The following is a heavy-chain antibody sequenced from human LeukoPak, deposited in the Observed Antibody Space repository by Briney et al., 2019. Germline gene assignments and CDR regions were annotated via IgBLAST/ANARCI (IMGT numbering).Heavy chain of an antibody. Sequence: GGSLRLSCAAPGFTFSNAWMSWVRQAPGKGLEWVGRIKSKTDGGTTDYAAPVKGRYTISRDDSKNTLYLQMNSLKTEDTAVYYCTLPTMVRGADYWGQGTLVTVSS. V-gene: IGHV3-15*01. CDR3: TLPTMVRGADY. CDR1: GFTFSNAW. D-gene: IGHD3-10*01. CDR2: IKSKTDGGTT. J-gene: IGHJ4*02.